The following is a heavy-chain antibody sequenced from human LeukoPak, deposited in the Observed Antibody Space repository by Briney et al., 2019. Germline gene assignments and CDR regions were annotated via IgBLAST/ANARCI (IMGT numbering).Heavy chain of an antibody. J-gene: IGHJ4*02. CDR3: ARGYSSSWYDLYYFDY. Sequence: GGSLRLSCAASGFTFSNYNINWVRQAPGKGLEWVSSISSRGSYIYYADSVKGRFAISADNAMNSLYLQMNSLRAEDTAVYYCARGYSSSWYDLYYFDYWGQGTLVTVSS. V-gene: IGHV3-21*01. CDR2: ISSRGSYI. D-gene: IGHD6-13*01. CDR1: GFTFSNYN.